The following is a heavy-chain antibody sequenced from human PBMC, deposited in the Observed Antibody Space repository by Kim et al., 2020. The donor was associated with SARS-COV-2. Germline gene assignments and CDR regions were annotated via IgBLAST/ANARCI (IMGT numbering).Heavy chain of an antibody. Sequence: SETLSLTCSVSGDSTSSYYWSWIRQPPGKGLEWIGYIYYGGSTNYNPSLKSRVTMSIDTSKNKLSLKLSSVTAADTAVYYCASHSGYDLIFDYWGQGTPV. CDR2: IYYGGST. J-gene: IGHJ4*02. CDR3: ASHSGYDLIFDY. CDR1: GDSTSSYY. V-gene: IGHV4-59*08. D-gene: IGHD5-12*01.